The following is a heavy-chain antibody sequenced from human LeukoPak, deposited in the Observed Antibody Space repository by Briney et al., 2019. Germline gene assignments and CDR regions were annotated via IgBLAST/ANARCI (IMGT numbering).Heavy chain of an antibody. Sequence: PGGSLRLSCAASGFTFSSYEMNWVRQAPGKGLEWVSYISSSGSTIYYVDSVKGRFTISRDNAKNSLYLQMNSLRAEDTAVYYCARDGVRGYCSSPSCYFDWGQGTLVTVSS. CDR3: ARDGVRGYCSSPSCYFD. D-gene: IGHD2-2*01. J-gene: IGHJ4*02. CDR2: ISSSGSTI. V-gene: IGHV3-48*03. CDR1: GFTFSSYE.